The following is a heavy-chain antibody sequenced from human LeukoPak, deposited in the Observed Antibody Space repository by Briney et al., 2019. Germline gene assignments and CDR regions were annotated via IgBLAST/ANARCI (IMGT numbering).Heavy chain of an antibody. D-gene: IGHD7-27*01. CDR3: ARCPSAGEFDY. CDR2: IYYSGST. V-gene: IGHV4-31*03. CDR1: GGSISSGGYY. Sequence: PSQTLSLTYTVSGGSISSGGYYWSWIRQHPGKGLGWIGYIYYSGSTYYNPSLKSRVTISVDTSKNQFSLKLSSVTAADTAVYYRARCPSAGEFDYWGQGTLVTVSS. J-gene: IGHJ4*02.